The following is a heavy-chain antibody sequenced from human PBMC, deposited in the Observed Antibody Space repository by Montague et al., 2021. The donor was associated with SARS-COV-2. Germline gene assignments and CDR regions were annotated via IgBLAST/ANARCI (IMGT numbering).Heavy chain of an antibody. CDR1: GYSISSGYY. D-gene: IGHD3-10*01. CDR3: ARDDIVLQGVTKGMDV. Sequence: SETLSLTCSVSGYSISSGYYWGWIRQPPGKGLEWIGNMYYSGSTYCNPSLKSRVTISIDTSKNQFSLKLSSVTAADTAVYYCARDDIVLQGVTKGMDVWGQGTTVTVSS. J-gene: IGHJ6*02. CDR2: MYYSGST. V-gene: IGHV4-38-2*02.